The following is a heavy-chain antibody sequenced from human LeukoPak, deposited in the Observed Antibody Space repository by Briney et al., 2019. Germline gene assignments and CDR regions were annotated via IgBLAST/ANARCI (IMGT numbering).Heavy chain of an antibody. CDR2: IYPRDGST. CDR3: ARERYCSGGNCFVTYYYGMDV. CDR1: GYSFTSNY. Sequence: ASVKVSCKASGYSFTSNYIHWVRQAPGQGLEWMGMIYPRDGSTSYAQKFQGRVTVTRDTSTSTVHMELSGLRSEDTAMYYCARERYCSGGNCFVTYYYGMDVWGQGTTVTVSS. D-gene: IGHD2-15*01. J-gene: IGHJ6*02. V-gene: IGHV1-46*01.